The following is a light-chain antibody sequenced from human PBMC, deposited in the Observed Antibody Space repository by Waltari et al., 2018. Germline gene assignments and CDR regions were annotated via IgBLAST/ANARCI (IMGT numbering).Light chain of an antibody. CDR1: HYVKNN. J-gene: IGKJ4*01. Sequence: DIQLTQPPSTLSASVGDRITITCRAAHYVKNNLAWYQQKPGKAPRVLIHKTSRLESGVPSRFSGSGFGTEFTLTISGLQPDDFATYYCQQYDSLPVTFGGGTKVDIK. CDR2: KTS. V-gene: IGKV1-5*03. CDR3: QQYDSLPVT.